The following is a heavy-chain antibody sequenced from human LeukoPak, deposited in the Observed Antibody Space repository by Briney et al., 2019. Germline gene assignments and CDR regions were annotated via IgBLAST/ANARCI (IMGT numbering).Heavy chain of an antibody. CDR2: INSDGSST. CDR3: ARLRYSSSWYNWFDP. CDR1: AFTFNNYW. D-gene: IGHD6-13*01. Sequence: GGSLRLSCVASAFTFNNYWMHWVRQAPGKGLVWVSRINSDGSSTSYADSVKGRFTISRDNAKNTLYLQMNSLRAEDTAVYNCARLRYSSSWYNWFDPWGQGTLVTVSS. J-gene: IGHJ5*02. V-gene: IGHV3-74*01.